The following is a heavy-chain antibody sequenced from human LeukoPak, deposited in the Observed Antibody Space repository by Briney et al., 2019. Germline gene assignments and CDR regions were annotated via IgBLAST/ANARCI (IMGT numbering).Heavy chain of an antibody. V-gene: IGHV4-38-2*02. D-gene: IGHD1-14*01. CDR1: GDSVGSPYY. CDR3: ARAVTGEPDYFDL. J-gene: IGHJ4*02. Sequence: SETLSLTCNVSGDSVGSPYYWGWIRQPPGKGLEWVASTFHSGYVYHNPSLKSRVTMSIDMSRNQFSLKLTSVTAAETALYYCARAVTGEPDYFDLWGQGTLVTVSS. CDR2: TFHSGYV.